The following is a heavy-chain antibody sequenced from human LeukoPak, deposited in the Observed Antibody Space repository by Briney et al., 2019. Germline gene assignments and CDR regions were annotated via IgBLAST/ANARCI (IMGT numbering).Heavy chain of an antibody. Sequence: GGSLRLSCAASGFTFSSYAMHWVRQAPGKGLEYVSAISSNGGSTYYANSVKGRFTISRDNSKNTLYLQMGSLRAEDTAVYYCARGKYSSGWYLGYFDYWGQGTLVTVSS. D-gene: IGHD6-19*01. J-gene: IGHJ4*02. CDR3: ARGKYSSGWYLGYFDY. V-gene: IGHV3-64*01. CDR2: ISSNGGST. CDR1: GFTFSSYA.